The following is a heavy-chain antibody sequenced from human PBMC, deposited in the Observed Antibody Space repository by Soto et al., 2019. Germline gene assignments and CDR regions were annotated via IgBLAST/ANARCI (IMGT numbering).Heavy chain of an antibody. CDR2: ISGSGGST. D-gene: IGHD3-22*01. J-gene: IGHJ5*02. Sequence: PGGSLRLSCAASGFTFNSYAMSWVRQAPGKGLEWVSAISGSGGSTYYADSVKGRFTISRDNSKNTLYLQMNSLRAEDTAVYYCASGPTDYYDSSGYWFDPWGQGTLVTVSS. CDR1: GFTFNSYA. CDR3: ASGPTDYYDSSGYWFDP. V-gene: IGHV3-23*01.